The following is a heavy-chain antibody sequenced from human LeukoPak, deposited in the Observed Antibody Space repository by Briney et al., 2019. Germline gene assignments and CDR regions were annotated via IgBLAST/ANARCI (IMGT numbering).Heavy chain of an antibody. V-gene: IGHV3-7*01. CDR2: INQEASEI. CDR3: ATDRDNSDWQKRFDS. CDR1: GFTFSTYW. Sequence: GGSLRLSCAASGFTFSTYWMNWYGQAPGKGLEWVGNINQEASEINYVDSVRGRFTISRDNAKNSLHLQMHSLRAEDTAVYYCATDRDNSDWQKRFDSWGQGTLVTVSS. J-gene: IGHJ4*02. D-gene: IGHD2-21*02.